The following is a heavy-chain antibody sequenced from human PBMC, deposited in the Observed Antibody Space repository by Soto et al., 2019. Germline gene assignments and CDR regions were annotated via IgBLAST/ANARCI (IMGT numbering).Heavy chain of an antibody. CDR1: TVYFAIYG. CDR2: MPFDGTEK. J-gene: IGHJ5*01. Sequence: GGSLRLSCRTSTVYFAIYGIYWVRQSPGRGLEWLAYMPFDGTEKHYADSVKGRLTMSKDQPESETTFFFLMDTLKRDDTAVYHCATGVTGYGRGWADKPLDSWGRGTLVTVSS. CDR3: ATGVTGYGRGWADKPLDS. V-gene: IGHV3-30*02. D-gene: IGHD6-19*01.